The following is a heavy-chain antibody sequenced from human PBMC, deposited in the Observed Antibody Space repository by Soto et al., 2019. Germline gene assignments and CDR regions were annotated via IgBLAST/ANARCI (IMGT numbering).Heavy chain of an antibody. V-gene: IGHV3-7*01. CDR1: GFTLSSDW. CDR3: ARDRPTGYFDY. CDR2: TKEDGSEE. Sequence: GGSLRLSCELSGFTLSSDWMSWVRQAPGKGLEWVANTKEDGSEEYYVDSVRGRFTISRDNAKNSMYLQMNSLRVEDTAVYYCARDRPTGYFDYWGQGALVTVS. J-gene: IGHJ4*02.